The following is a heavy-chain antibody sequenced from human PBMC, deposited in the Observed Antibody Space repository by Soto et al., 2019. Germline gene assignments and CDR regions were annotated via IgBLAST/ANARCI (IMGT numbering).Heavy chain of an antibody. CDR1: GYSFTSYW. D-gene: IGHD3-9*01. CDR3: ARLYYDILTGYYRFVAPDRTYGMDV. CDR2: IYPGDSDT. Sequence: GDSLKISCKGSGYSFTSYWIGWVRRMPGKGLEWMGIIYPGDSDTRYSPSFQGQVTISADKSISTAYLQWSSLKASDTAMYYCARLYYDILTGYYRFVAPDRTYGMDVWGQGTTVTVSS. V-gene: IGHV5-51*01. J-gene: IGHJ6*02.